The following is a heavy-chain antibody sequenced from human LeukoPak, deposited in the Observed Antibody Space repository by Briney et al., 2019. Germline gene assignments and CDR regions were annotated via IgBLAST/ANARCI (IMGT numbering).Heavy chain of an antibody. Sequence: GGSLRLSCEASGFTFSSYWMTWVRQAPGKGLEWVANINQDGSEKHYVDSLKGRFTISRDNAKASLYLQMSSLRAEDTAVYYCARGFWNSDFWGQGTPVTVSS. J-gene: IGHJ4*02. CDR2: INQDGSEK. CDR1: GFTFSSYW. V-gene: IGHV3-7*03. D-gene: IGHD1-1*01. CDR3: ARGFWNSDF.